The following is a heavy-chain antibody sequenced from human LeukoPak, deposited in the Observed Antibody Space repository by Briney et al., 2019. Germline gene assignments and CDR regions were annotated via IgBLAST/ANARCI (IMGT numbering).Heavy chain of an antibody. V-gene: IGHV1-69*10. CDR1: GYTFTGYY. J-gene: IGHJ3*02. D-gene: IGHD1-14*01. CDR3: ARSAAYRHRAAFDI. Sequence: GASVKVSCKASGYTFTGYYMHWVRQAPGQGLEWMGGIIPILGTANYAQKFQGRVTITADKSTSTAYMELSSLRSEDTAVYYCARSAAYRHRAAFDIWGQGTMVTVSS. CDR2: IIPILGTA.